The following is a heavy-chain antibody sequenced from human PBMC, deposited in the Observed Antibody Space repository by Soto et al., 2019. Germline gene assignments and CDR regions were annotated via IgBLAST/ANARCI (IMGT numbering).Heavy chain of an antibody. D-gene: IGHD2-2*01. J-gene: IGHJ6*02. Sequence: VQLVQSGAEVKKPGSSVKVSCKASGGTFGSYAISWVRQAPGQGLEWMGGIIPLPGTANYAQKFQGRVTIAADESTSTAYMALSSLRSEDTAVYYCARSQGSSTSLEIYYYYYYGMDVWGQGTTVTVSS. CDR2: IIPLPGTA. V-gene: IGHV1-69*01. CDR3: ARSQGSSTSLEIYYYYYYGMDV. CDR1: GGTFGSYA.